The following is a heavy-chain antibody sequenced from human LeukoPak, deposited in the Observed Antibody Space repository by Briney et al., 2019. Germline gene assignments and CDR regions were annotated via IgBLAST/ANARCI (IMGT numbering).Heavy chain of an antibody. Sequence: GASVKVSCKASGYTFTSYGISWVRQAPGQGLEWMGWISAYNGNTNYAQKLQGRVTVTTDTSTSTAYMELRSLRSDDTAVYYCARVKNSRYDFWISKRWFDPWGQGTLVTVSS. V-gene: IGHV1-18*01. CDR2: ISAYNGNT. D-gene: IGHD3-3*01. CDR1: GYTFTSYG. J-gene: IGHJ5*02. CDR3: ARVKNSRYDFWISKRWFDP.